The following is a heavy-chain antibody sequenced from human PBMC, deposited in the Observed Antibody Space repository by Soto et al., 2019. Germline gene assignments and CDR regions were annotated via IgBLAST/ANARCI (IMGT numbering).Heavy chain of an antibody. J-gene: IGHJ4*02. CDR3: ARDYGRDDFWSGYYTDY. D-gene: IGHD3-3*01. V-gene: IGHV3-30*04. CDR1: GFTFSSYA. Sequence: GGSLRLSCAASGFTFSSYAMHWVRQAPGKGLEWVAVISYDGSNKYYADSVKGRFTISRDNSKNTLYLQMNSLRAEDMAVYYCARDYGRDDFWSGYYTDYWGQGTLVTVSS. CDR2: ISYDGSNK.